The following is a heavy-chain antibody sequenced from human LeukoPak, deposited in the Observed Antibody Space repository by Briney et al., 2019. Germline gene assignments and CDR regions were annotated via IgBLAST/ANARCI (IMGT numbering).Heavy chain of an antibody. CDR1: GFTFSNYA. CDR3: AKSGGAVSDY. CDR2: ISGSGGST. D-gene: IGHD6-25*01. J-gene: IGHJ4*02. V-gene: IGHV3-23*01. Sequence: PGGSLRLSCAASGFTFSNYAMNWVRQAPGKGLEWVSGISGSGGSTYYADSVKGRFTISRDNSKKTLYLQMNSLRAEDTAIYYCAKSGGAVSDYWGQGTLVTVSS.